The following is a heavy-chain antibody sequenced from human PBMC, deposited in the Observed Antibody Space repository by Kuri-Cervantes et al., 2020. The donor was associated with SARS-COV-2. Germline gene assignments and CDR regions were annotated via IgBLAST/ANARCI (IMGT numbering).Heavy chain of an antibody. V-gene: IGHV3-73*01. J-gene: IGHJ4*02. Sequence: GESLKISCAASGFTFSGSAMHWVRQASGKGLEWVGRIRSKANSYATAYAASVKGRFTISSDDSKNTAYLQMNSLKTEDTAVYYCARATVLEWLLGPNFDYWGQGTLVTVSS. D-gene: IGHD3-3*01. CDR2: IRSKANSYAT. CDR1: GFTFSGSA. CDR3: ARATVLEWLLGPNFDY.